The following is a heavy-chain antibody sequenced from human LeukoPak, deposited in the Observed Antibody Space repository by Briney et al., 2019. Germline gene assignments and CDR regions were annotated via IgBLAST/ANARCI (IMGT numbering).Heavy chain of an antibody. CDR2: MTTSGNTI. J-gene: IGHJ4*02. CDR1: GITFSGYS. D-gene: IGHD1-26*01. V-gene: IGHV3-48*02. CDR3: ARVGGATAVTMYFEY. Sequence: GGSLRLSCVVSGITFSGYSMIWVRQAPGKGLEWLSFMTTSGNTIFYAESVKDRFTISRDNAKKSLYLQMNSLRDEDTAMYYCARVGGATAVTMYFEYWGQGTLVTVTS.